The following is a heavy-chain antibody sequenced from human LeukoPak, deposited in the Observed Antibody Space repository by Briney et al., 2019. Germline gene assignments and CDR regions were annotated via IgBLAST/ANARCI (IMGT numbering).Heavy chain of an antibody. D-gene: IGHD6-25*01. V-gene: IGHV3-21*01. CDR1: GFTFSSYS. J-gene: IGHJ3*02. CDR3: ARGTASAFDI. Sequence: GGSLRLSCAASGFTFSSYSMNWVRQAPGKGLEWVSSISGSSSYIYYADSVKGRFTISRDNAKDSLYLQMNSLRAEDTAVYYCARGTASAFDIWGQGTMVTVSS. CDR2: ISGSSSYI.